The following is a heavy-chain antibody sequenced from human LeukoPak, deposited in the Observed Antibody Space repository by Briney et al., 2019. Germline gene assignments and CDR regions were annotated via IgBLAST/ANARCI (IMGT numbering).Heavy chain of an antibody. CDR3: ARGRYYLDS. V-gene: IGHV3-74*01. CDR1: GFTFSTYW. J-gene: IGHJ4*02. Sequence: PGGSLRLSCAASGFTFSTYWMHWVRQAPGKGLVWVSRFNSDGRSTYYADSVKGRFTIYRDNAKNTLYLQMNSLRAEDTAVYYCARGRYYLDSWGQGTLVTVSS. D-gene: IGHD4-17*01. CDR2: FNSDGRST.